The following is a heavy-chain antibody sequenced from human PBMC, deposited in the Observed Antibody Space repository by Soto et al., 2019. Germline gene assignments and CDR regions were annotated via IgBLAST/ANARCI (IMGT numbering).Heavy chain of an antibody. V-gene: IGHV3-21*05. J-gene: IGHJ4*02. D-gene: IGHD3-22*01. CDR3: ARGTFRTTMIGGDY. Sequence: EVQLVESGGGLVQPGGSLRLSCAASGFTFSSYSMNWVRQAPGKGLEWLSYISSSSSYIYYADSVKGRFTISRDNAKNSLYLQMNSLRAEDTAVYYCARGTFRTTMIGGDYWGQGTLVTVSS. CDR2: ISSSSSYI. CDR1: GFTFSSYS.